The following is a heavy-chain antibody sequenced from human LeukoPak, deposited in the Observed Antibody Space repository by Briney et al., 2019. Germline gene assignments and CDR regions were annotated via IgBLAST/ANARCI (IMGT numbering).Heavy chain of an antibody. D-gene: IGHD3-10*01. Sequence: SETLSLTCTVYNGSINSNSYYWGWIRQPPGKGLKGKGRRYYSGSTYYNPTLKSRVTIYVDTSKNQFSMKLGSVTAADTAVYYCARQRSGMVPEVSRGYYYYYMDVWGKGTTVTVSS. CDR2: RYYSGST. CDR1: NGSINSNSYY. CDR3: ARQRSGMVPEVSRGYYYYYMDV. J-gene: IGHJ6*03. V-gene: IGHV4-39*01.